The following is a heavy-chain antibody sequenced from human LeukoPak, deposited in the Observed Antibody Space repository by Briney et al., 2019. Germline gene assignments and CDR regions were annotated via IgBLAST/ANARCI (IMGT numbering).Heavy chain of an antibody. D-gene: IGHD3-10*01. CDR3: AKDAKPYGSGNGWFDP. CDR2: ISGDGGST. V-gene: IGHV3-43*02. CDR1: GFTFDDYA. Sequence: PGGSLRLSCKASGFTFDDYAMHWVRQAPGKGLGWVSLISGDGGSTYYADSVKGRFTISRDNSKNSVYLQMNSLRTEDTALYYCAKDAKPYGSGNGWFDPWGQGTLVTVSS. J-gene: IGHJ5*02.